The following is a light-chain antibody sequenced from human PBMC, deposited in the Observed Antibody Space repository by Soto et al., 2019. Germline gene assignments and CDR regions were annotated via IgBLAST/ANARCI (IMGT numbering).Light chain of an antibody. J-gene: IGKJ4*01. V-gene: IGKV1-5*03. CDR3: QQYSGFSLT. CDR1: ESISSW. CDR2: KAS. Sequence: DIQMTQFPSTLSASVGDRVTITCRASESISSWLAWYQQKPGKAPKILIYKASSLESGVPSRFTGSGSGTEFTLTISCLQPDDFATYYCQQYSGFSLTFGGGTKVEIK.